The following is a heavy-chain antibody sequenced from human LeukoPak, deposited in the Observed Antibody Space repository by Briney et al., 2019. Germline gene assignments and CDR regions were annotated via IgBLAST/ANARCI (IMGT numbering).Heavy chain of an antibody. CDR3: ARVPLYYDSSGVGWFDP. CDR2: IYYSGST. J-gene: IGHJ5*02. V-gene: IGHV4-59*01. Sequence: SETLSLTCTVSGGSISSYYWSWIRQPPGKGLEWIGYIYYSGSTNYNPSLKSRVTILVDTSKNQFSLKLSSVTAADTAVYYCARVPLYYDSSGVGWFDPWGQGTLVTVSS. CDR1: GGSISSYY. D-gene: IGHD3-22*01.